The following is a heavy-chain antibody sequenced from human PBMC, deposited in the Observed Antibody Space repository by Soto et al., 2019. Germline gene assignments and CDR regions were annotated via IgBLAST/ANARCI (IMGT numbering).Heavy chain of an antibody. J-gene: IGHJ6*02. CDR3: ARGYYGLDV. CDR1: GFTFSSNR. Sequence: EVQLVESGGGLVQPGGSLRLSCAASGFTFSSNRMNWVRQAPGKGLEWVSYISRSSSTIYYADSVKGRFTLSRDNAKNSLSLQLNSLRHEDTAVYYCARGYYGLDVWGQGTTVTVSS. V-gene: IGHV3-48*02. CDR2: ISRSSSTI.